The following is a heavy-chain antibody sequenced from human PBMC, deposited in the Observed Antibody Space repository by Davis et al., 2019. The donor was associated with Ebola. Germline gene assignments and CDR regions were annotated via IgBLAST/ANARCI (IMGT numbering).Heavy chain of an antibody. CDR2: IYYSGTT. D-gene: IGHD3-16*01. V-gene: IGHV4-39*06. CDR3: AGAVYDGALWAYFNH. CDR1: GGSISSSSYY. Sequence: MPSETLSLTCTVSGGSISSSSYYWGWIRQPPGKGLEWIGSIYYSGTTNYNPSLKGRLTISVDTSKEHFALELTSVTAADTAIYYCAGAVYDGALWAYFNHWGQGILVTVSS. J-gene: IGHJ4*01.